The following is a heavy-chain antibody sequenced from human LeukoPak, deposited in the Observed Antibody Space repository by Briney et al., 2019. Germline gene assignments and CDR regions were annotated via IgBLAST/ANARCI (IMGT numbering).Heavy chain of an antibody. D-gene: IGHD2-2*01. V-gene: IGHV4-59*08. CDR2: IYYSGST. Sequence: KASETLSLTCAVYGGSFSGYYWSWIRQPPGKGLEWIGYIYYSGSTNYNPSLKSRVTISVDTSKNQFSLKLSSVTAADTAVYYCARHTGEGYCSSTSCGGAFDIWGQGTMVTVSS. J-gene: IGHJ3*02. CDR1: GGSFSGYY. CDR3: ARHTGEGYCSSTSCGGAFDI.